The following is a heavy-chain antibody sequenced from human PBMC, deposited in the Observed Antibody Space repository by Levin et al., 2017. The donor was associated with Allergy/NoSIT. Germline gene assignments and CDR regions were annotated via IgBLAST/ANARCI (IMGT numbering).Heavy chain of an antibody. D-gene: IGHD6-13*01. V-gene: IGHV5-51*01. Sequence: GESLKISCKGSGYSFTSYWIGWVRQMPGKGLEWMGIIYPGDSDTRYSPSFQGQVTISADKSISTAYLQWSSLKASDTAMYYCARGEAGTGAAAGYDAFDIWGQGTMVTVSS. CDR2: IYPGDSDT. CDR1: GYSFTSYW. J-gene: IGHJ3*02. CDR3: ARGEAGTGAAAGYDAFDI.